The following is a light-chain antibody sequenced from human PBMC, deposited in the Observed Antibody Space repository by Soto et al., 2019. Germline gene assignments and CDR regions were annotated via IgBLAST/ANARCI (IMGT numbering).Light chain of an antibody. Sequence: EIVLTQSPATLSLSPGERATLSCRASQSVSSYLAWYQQKPGKAPRLLIYDASNRETGIPSRFSGSGSGTEFSTPIISLLPQDVSVYYCQQRSTWSPYTFGQGTKLEIK. CDR1: QSVSSY. J-gene: IGKJ2*01. CDR2: DAS. CDR3: QQRSTWSPYT. V-gene: IGKV3-11*01.